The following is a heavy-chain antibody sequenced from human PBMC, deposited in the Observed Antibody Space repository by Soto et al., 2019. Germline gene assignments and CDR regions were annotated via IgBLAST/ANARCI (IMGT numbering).Heavy chain of an antibody. CDR1: GGTFSSYT. CDR3: ARDAVGTFDI. CDR2: IIPILGIA. Sequence: QVQLVQSGAEVKKPGSSVKVSCKASGGTFSSYTITWVRQAPGQGLEWMGRIIPILGIANYAQKFQGRVTIPADKSTSTAYMELSSLRSEDTAVYYCARDAVGTFDIWGQGTMVTVSS. V-gene: IGHV1-69*08. J-gene: IGHJ3*02.